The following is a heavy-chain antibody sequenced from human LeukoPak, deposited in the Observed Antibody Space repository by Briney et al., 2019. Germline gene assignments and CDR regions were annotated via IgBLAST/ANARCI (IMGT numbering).Heavy chain of an antibody. CDR1: GFTFSSYE. V-gene: IGHV3-7*01. D-gene: IGHD3-22*01. Sequence: GGSLRLSCAASGFTFSSYEMNWVRQAPGKGLEWVANIIQDGSEKHYVDSVKGRFTISRDNAKNSLYLQMNSLRAEDTAFYYCARTKGSGYYQLDWGQGTLVTVSS. CDR3: ARTKGSGYYQLD. CDR2: IIQDGSEK. J-gene: IGHJ4*02.